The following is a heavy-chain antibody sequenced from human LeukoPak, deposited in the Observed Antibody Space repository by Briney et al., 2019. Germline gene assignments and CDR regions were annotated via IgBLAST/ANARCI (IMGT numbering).Heavy chain of an antibody. J-gene: IGHJ6*02. V-gene: IGHV3-48*04. CDR2: ISSSGSTV. CDR1: GITLSSYS. D-gene: IGHD3-10*02. CDR3: AELGITMIGGV. Sequence: GGSLRLSCAVSGITLSSYSMSWVRQAPGKGLEWVSYISSSGSTVYYADSVKGRFTISRDNAKNSLYLQMNSLRAEDTAVYYCAELGITMIGGVWGQGTTVTISS.